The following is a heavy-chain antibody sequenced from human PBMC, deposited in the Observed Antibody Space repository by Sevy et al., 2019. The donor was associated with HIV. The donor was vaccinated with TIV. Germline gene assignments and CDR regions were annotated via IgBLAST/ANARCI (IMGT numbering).Heavy chain of an antibody. CDR2: ISGSGGST. D-gene: IGHD6-19*01. J-gene: IGHJ6*02. CDR1: GFTFSSYA. CDR3: AKVAVAGPHGNGMDV. Sequence: GGSLRLSCTASGFTFSSYAMSWVRQAPGKGLEWVSAISGSGGSTYYADSVKGRFTISRDNSKNTLYLQMNSLRAEDTAVYYCAKVAVAGPHGNGMDVWAKGPRSPSP. V-gene: IGHV3-23*01.